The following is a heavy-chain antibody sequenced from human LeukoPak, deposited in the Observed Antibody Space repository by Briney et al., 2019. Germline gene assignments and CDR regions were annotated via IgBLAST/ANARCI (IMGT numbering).Heavy chain of an antibody. D-gene: IGHD2/OR15-2a*01. V-gene: IGHV3-33*01. J-gene: IGHJ4*02. CDR1: GFTFSSYG. Sequence: GGSLRLSCAASGFTFSSYGMHWVRQAPGKGLEWVALIWYDGSNKYYADSVKGRLTISRDNSRNTLYLQMNSLRAEDTAVYYCAREGPRGNSQFDYWGQGTLVTVSS. CDR3: AREGPRGNSQFDY. CDR2: IWYDGSNK.